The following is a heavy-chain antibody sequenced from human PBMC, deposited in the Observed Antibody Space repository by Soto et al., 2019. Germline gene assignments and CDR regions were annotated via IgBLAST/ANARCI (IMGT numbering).Heavy chain of an antibody. D-gene: IGHD4-17*01. V-gene: IGHV4-59*02. Sequence: SETLSLTFSVSGGSVTSYYWTWIRQTPGRGLHFIGYISYSGSTSYNPSLRGRVTISTDTSKNQLSLKLSSVTAADTAIYYCASILYGANAFDYWGQGALVTVSS. CDR3: ASILYGANAFDY. CDR2: ISYSGST. CDR1: GGSVTSYY. J-gene: IGHJ4*02.